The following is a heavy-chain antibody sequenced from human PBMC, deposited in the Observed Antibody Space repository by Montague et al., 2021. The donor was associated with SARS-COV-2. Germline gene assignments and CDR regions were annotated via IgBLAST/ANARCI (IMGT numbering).Heavy chain of an antibody. V-gene: IGHV4-34*10. CDR1: GGSFSGYS. Sequence: SETLSLTCAVYGGSFSGYSWCWIRQPPAPGMELFGKINNCGSTKYNSYLKSRISMSVAKSWYQVSLGLTSVTAADTAIYYCARRGSGRSDLAYWGQGMLVTVSS. J-gene: IGHJ4*02. D-gene: IGHD1-26*01. CDR2: INNCGST. CDR3: ARRGSGRSDLAY.